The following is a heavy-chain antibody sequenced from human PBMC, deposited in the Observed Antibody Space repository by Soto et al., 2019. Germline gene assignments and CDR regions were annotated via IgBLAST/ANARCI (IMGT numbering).Heavy chain of an antibody. Sequence: WGSLRLSCAASGLTVSSNYMSWVRQAPGKGLEWVSVIYSGGSTYYADSVKGRFTISRDNSKNTVYLQMNSLRAEDTAIYYCARDPPNYYDTTGFDYWGQGTLVTVSS. CDR1: GLTVSSNY. V-gene: IGHV3-53*01. D-gene: IGHD3-22*01. CDR3: ARDPPNYYDTTGFDY. CDR2: IYSGGST. J-gene: IGHJ4*02.